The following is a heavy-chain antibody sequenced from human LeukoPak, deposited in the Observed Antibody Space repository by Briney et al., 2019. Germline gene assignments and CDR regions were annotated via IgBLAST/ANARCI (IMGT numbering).Heavy chain of an antibody. Sequence: SETLSLTCTVSGGSISSYYWSWIRQPPGKGLEWIGYIYYSGSTNYNPSLKSRVTISVDTSKNQFSLKLSSVAAADTAVYYCARFSVVRQYSSGVRLGYGMDVWGQGTTVTVSS. D-gene: IGHD6-19*01. J-gene: IGHJ6*02. CDR1: GGSISSYY. CDR2: IYYSGST. V-gene: IGHV4-59*01. CDR3: ARFSVVRQYSSGVRLGYGMDV.